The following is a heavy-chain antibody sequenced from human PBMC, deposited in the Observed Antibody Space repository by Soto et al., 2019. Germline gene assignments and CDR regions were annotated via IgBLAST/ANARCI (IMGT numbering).Heavy chain of an antibody. CDR1: GFTFTRSA. CDR3: AADPFPYDSSGPPFDY. J-gene: IGHJ4*02. Sequence: SVKVSCKASGFTFTRSAVQWVRQARGQRLEWIGWIVVGSGNTNYAQKFQERVTITRDMSTSTAYMELSSLRSEDTAVYYCAADPFPYDSSGPPFDYWGQGTLVTVSS. V-gene: IGHV1-58*01. D-gene: IGHD3-22*01. CDR2: IVVGSGNT.